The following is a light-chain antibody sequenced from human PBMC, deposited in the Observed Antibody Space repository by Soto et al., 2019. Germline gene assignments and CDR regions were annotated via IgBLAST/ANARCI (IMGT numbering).Light chain of an antibody. Sequence: DIVMTQSPLSLPVIPGEPASISCWSSQSLLNSNGNNNLNWYLQKPGQSPQVLIYLGSNRASGVPDRFSGSGSDTDFTLRISRVEAEDVGVYYCMQALQTPLTFGQGTRLEIK. CDR1: QSLLNSNGNNN. J-gene: IGKJ5*01. CDR3: MQALQTPLT. CDR2: LGS. V-gene: IGKV2-28*01.